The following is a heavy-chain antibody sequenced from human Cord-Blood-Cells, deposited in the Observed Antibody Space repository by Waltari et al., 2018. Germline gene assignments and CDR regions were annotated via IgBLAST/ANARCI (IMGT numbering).Heavy chain of an antibody. CDR1: VYTLTEFL. J-gene: IGHJ4*02. D-gene: IGHD1-26*01. V-gene: IGHV1-24*01. Sequence: QVPLVPSGAEGKKPGAPVKVSCEVSVYTLTEFLMHWVRQAPGKGLKWMGGFGPEDGETIYAQKFQGRVTMTEDTSTDTAYMELSSLRSEDTAVYYCATLSPIVGAFDYWGQGTLVTVSS. CDR2: FGPEDGET. CDR3: ATLSPIVGAFDY.